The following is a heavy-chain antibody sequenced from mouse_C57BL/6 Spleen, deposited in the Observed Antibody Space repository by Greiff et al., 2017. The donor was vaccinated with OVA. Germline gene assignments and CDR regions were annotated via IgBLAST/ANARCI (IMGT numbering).Heavy chain of an antibody. D-gene: IGHD1-1*01. V-gene: IGHV1-61*01. CDR2: IYPSDSET. Sequence: QVQLQQPGAELVRPGSSVKLSCKASGYTFTSYWMDWVKQRPGQGLEWIGNIYPSDSETHYNQKFKDKATLTVDKSSSTAYMQLSSLTSEDSAVYYCARAYGSSYFDYWGKGTTLTVAS. J-gene: IGHJ2*01. CDR3: ARAYGSSYFDY. CDR1: GYTFTSYW.